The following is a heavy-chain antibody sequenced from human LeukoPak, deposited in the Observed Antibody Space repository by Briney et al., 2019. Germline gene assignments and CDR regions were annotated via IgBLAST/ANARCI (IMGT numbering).Heavy chain of an antibody. CDR3: ARDVSGSSYYYLDY. CDR2: ISYDGSDK. Sequence: GGSLRLSCAASGFTFSSYAMHWVRQAPGKGLEWVAVISYDGSDKYSADSVKGRFTISRDNSKNTLYLQMNSLRAEDTAVYYCARDVSGSSYYYLDYWGQGTLVTVYS. CDR1: GFTFSSYA. D-gene: IGHD6-13*01. V-gene: IGHV3-30*01. J-gene: IGHJ4*02.